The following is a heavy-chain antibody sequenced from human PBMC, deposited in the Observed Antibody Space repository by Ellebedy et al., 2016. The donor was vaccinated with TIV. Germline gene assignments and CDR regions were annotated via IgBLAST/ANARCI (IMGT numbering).Heavy chain of an antibody. Sequence: GESLKISXAASGFTFSSYAMHWVRQAPGKGLEWVAVISYDGSNKYYADSVKGRFTISRDNAKNSLYLQMNSLRDEDTAVYYCAKEEEVVDTAMAYFDYWGQGTLVTVSS. D-gene: IGHD5-18*01. CDR3: AKEEEVVDTAMAYFDY. CDR1: GFTFSSYA. CDR2: ISYDGSNK. J-gene: IGHJ4*02. V-gene: IGHV3-30-3*01.